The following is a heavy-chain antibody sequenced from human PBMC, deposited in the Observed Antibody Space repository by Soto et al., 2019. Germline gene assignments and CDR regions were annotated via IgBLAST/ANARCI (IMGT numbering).Heavy chain of an antibody. D-gene: IGHD6-13*01. V-gene: IGHV4-34*01. Sequence: SETLSLTCAVYGGSFSGYYWSWVRQPPGKGLEWIGEINHSGSTNYNPSLKSRVTISVDTSKNQFSLKLSSVTAADTAVYYCARGLDSSSWTYYYYYMDVWGKGTTVTVSS. J-gene: IGHJ6*03. CDR2: INHSGST. CDR1: GGSFSGYY. CDR3: ARGLDSSSWTYYYYYMDV.